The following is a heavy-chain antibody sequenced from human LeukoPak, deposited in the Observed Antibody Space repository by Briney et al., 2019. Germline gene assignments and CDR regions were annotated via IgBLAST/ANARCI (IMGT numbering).Heavy chain of an antibody. V-gene: IGHV3-53*01. D-gene: IGHD3-10*01. J-gene: IGHJ5*02. CDR2: IYSGNSK. CDR1: GFTVSNNY. Sequence: PGGSLRLSCAASGFTVSNNYMSWVRQAPGKGLEWVSVIYSGNSKYYADSVKGRFTISRDNSKNTVYLQMNSLRVEDTAVYYCARDLMVRGVIINWFDPWGQGTLVAVSS. CDR3: ARDLMVRGVIINWFDP.